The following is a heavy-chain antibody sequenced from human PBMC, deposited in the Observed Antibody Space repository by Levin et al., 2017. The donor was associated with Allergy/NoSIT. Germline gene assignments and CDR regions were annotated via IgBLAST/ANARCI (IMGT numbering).Heavy chain of an antibody. J-gene: IGHJ4*02. CDR1: GGSIGGGGYH. V-gene: IGHV4-31*03. CDR3: AREDGSTFDF. CDR2: IYYSGST. D-gene: IGHD2-2*03. Sequence: SETLSLTCTVSGGSIGGGGYHWTWIRQHPEKGLEWIGYIYYSGSTFYNPSLKSRLMISVDTSKNQFSLNVSSVTAADTAVYYCAREDGSTFDFWGQGALVTVAS.